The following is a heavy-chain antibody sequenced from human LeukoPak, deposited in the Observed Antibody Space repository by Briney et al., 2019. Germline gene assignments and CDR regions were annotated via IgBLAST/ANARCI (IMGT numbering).Heavy chain of an antibody. CDR1: GYTFTGYY. Sequence: GASVKVSCKASGYTFTGYYMHWVRQAPGQGPEWMGWINPNSGGTNYAQKFQGRVTMTRDTSISTAYMELSRLRSDDTAVYYCARDRTRTGYSSGWYHDYWGQGTLATVSS. V-gene: IGHV1-2*02. CDR2: INPNSGGT. J-gene: IGHJ4*02. D-gene: IGHD6-19*01. CDR3: ARDRTRTGYSSGWYHDY.